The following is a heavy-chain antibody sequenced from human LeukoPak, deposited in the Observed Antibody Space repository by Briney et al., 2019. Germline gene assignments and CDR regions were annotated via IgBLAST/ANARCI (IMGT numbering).Heavy chain of an antibody. CDR3: ARDSRVTNGDY. CDR1: GYTFTGYY. CDR2: VNPNNGDT. V-gene: IGHV1-2*02. J-gene: IGHJ4*02. Sequence: GASVKVSCKTSGYTFTGYYIHWVRQAPGQGLEWVGFVNPNNGDTKYAQRFQGRVSMTRDTSVSTAYMELSRLRSDDTAVYYCARDSRVTNGDYWGQGTLVTVSS. D-gene: IGHD2-21*02.